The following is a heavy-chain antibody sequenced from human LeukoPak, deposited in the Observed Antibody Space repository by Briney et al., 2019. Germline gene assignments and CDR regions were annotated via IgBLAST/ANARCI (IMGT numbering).Heavy chain of an antibody. Sequence: SETLSLTCTVSGGSISSSSYYWAWIRQPPGKGLEWIGTIYYSGNTYYNPSLKSRVTISVDTSKNQFSLKLSSVTAADTAVYYCARYCSGGSCYYYGYGMDVWGQGTTVTVSS. D-gene: IGHD2-15*01. V-gene: IGHV4-39*01. J-gene: IGHJ6*02. CDR3: ARYCSGGSCYYYGYGMDV. CDR2: IYYSGNT. CDR1: GGSISSSSYY.